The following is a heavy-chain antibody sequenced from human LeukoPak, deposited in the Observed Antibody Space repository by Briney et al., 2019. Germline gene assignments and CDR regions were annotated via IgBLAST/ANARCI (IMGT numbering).Heavy chain of an antibody. J-gene: IGHJ4*02. Sequence: PGGSLRLSCAASGFTFSSYGMHWVRQAPGKGLEWVAFIRYDGGNKYYADSVKGRFTISRDNSKNTLYLQMNSLRAEDTAVYYCAKDVGIVGATLDYWGQGTLVTVSS. D-gene: IGHD1-26*01. CDR3: AKDVGIVGATLDY. V-gene: IGHV3-30*02. CDR1: GFTFSSYG. CDR2: IRYDGGNK.